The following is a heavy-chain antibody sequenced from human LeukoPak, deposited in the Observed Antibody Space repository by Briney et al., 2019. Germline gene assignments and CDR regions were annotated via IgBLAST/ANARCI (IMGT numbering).Heavy chain of an antibody. CDR3: ARDWRHHVDY. Sequence: PGGSLRLSCAASGFSSSSYWMHWVRQAPGKGLVWVSGINIHGTGTIYADSVKGRFTISRDNAKNTLYLQMNSLRAEDTAVYYCARDWRHHVDYWGQGILVTVSS. J-gene: IGHJ4*02. V-gene: IGHV3-74*01. CDR2: INIHGTGT. D-gene: IGHD1-14*01. CDR1: GFSSSSYW.